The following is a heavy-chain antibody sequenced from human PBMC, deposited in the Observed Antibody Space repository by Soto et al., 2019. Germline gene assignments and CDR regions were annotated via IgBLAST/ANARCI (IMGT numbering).Heavy chain of an antibody. CDR1: GFTFSNYA. Sequence: EVQLLESGGGLVQPGGSLRLSCAASGFTFSNYAMTWVRQAPGKGLEWVSTITNSGRSTYYADSVKGRFTISRDNSKNTLYLQMNSLRAEDTAVYFCAKRPASLICFDYWGQGALVNVSS. CDR2: ITNSGRST. CDR3: AKRPASLICFDY. J-gene: IGHJ4*02. V-gene: IGHV3-23*01. D-gene: IGHD3-10*01.